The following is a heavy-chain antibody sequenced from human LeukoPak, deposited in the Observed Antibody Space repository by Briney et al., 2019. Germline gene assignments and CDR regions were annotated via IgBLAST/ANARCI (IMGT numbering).Heavy chain of an antibody. CDR3: ARDYGGNSGEFDP. CDR1: GGSITSYY. J-gene: IGHJ5*02. D-gene: IGHD4-23*01. Sequence: PSETLSLTCSVSGGSITSYYWSWIRQSPMKGLEWIGSVYNRGTTYYNPSLKSRVTISGDTSKNQLSLRMTYVTTADTAVYLCARDYGGNSGEFDPWGQGTLVTVSS. CDR2: VYNRGTT. V-gene: IGHV4-59*01.